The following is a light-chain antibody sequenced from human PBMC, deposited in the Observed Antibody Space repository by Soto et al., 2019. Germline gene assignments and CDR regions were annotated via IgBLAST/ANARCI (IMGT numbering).Light chain of an antibody. CDR2: DAS. CDR1: QSISGW. V-gene: IGKV1-5*01. CDR3: QQYNSLHT. J-gene: IGKJ2*01. Sequence: DIQMTQSPSTLSAYVGHRVTITCRASQSISGWLAWYQQKPGKAPKLLIYDASTLESGVPSRFRGSGSETEFTLTITHLQHDELATYYCQQYNSLHTFGQGTKLEI.